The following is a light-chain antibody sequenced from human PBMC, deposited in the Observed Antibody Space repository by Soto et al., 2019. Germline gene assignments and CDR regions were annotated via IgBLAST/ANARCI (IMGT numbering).Light chain of an antibody. CDR1: QSISSY. J-gene: IGKJ1*01. CDR3: RQSYSTPWT. CDR2: AAS. V-gene: IGKV1-39*01. Sequence: DIQMTQSPSSLSASVGDRVTITCRASQSISSYLNWYQQKPGKAPKLLIYAASSLQSGVPSRFSGSGSGTDFTLTISSLQPEDFATYYGRQSYSTPWTFGQGTKVEIK.